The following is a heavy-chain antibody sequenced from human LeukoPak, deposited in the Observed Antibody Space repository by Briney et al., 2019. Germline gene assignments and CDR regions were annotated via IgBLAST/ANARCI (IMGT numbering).Heavy chain of an antibody. D-gene: IGHD3-10*01. CDR3: ARCSLTYYYGSGSPNDAFDI. J-gene: IGHJ3*02. CDR2: IYPGDSDT. Sequence: GESLKISCKGSGYSFTSYWIGWVRQMPGKGLEWMGIIYPGDSDTRYSPSFQGQVTISADKSISTAYLQWSSLKASDTAMYYCARCSLTYYYGSGSPNDAFDIWGQGTMVTVSS. CDR1: GYSFTSYW. V-gene: IGHV5-51*01.